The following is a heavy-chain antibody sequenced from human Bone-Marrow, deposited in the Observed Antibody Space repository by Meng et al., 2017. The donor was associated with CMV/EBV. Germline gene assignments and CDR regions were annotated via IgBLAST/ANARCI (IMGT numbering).Heavy chain of an antibody. CDR1: GGSFSGYY. Sequence: SETLSLTCAVYGGSFSGYYWSWIRQPPGKGLEWIGEINHSGSTNYNPSLKSRVTISVDTPKNQFSLKLSSVTAADTAVYYCASGGMAVAGTGGWFDPWGQGTLVTVSS. D-gene: IGHD6-19*01. CDR2: INHSGST. J-gene: IGHJ5*02. CDR3: ASGGMAVAGTGGWFDP. V-gene: IGHV4-34*01.